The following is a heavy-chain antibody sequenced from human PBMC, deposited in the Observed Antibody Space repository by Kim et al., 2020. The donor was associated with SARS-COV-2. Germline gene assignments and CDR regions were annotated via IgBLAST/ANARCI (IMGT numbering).Heavy chain of an antibody. D-gene: IGHD6-13*01. V-gene: IGHV4-34*01. CDR3: ARGGYSSSWYYWFDP. Sequence: PPLTSRVTISVDASKNQFSWKLSSVTAADTAVYYCARGGYSSSWYYWFDPWGQGTLVTVSS. J-gene: IGHJ5*02.